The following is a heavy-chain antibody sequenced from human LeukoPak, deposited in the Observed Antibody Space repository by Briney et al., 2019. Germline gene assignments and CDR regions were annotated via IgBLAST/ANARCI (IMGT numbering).Heavy chain of an antibody. CDR2: IKSKTDGGTT. Sequence: GSLRLSCAVSGFTFRNAWMSWVRQAPGKGLEWVGRIKSKTDGGTTDYAAPVKGRFTISRDDSKNTLYLQMNSLKTEDTAVYYCTTDYYYDSSGYHFGWGQGTLVTVSS. CDR3: TTDYYYDSSGYHFG. J-gene: IGHJ4*02. V-gene: IGHV3-15*01. D-gene: IGHD3-22*01. CDR1: GFTFRNAW.